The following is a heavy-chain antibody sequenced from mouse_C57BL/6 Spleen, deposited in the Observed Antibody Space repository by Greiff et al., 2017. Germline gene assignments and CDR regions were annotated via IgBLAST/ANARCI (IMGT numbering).Heavy chain of an antibody. CDR3: ARSPLYYYYDRGFDY. Sequence: EVKFIESGPGLAKPSQTLSLTCSVTGYSITSDYWNWIRKFPGNKLEYMGYISYSGSTYDNPSLKSRISITRDTSKNQYYLQLNSVTTEDTATYYCARSPLYYYYDRGFDYWGQGTTLTVSS. D-gene: IGHD2-4*01. J-gene: IGHJ2*01. CDR1: GYSITSDY. V-gene: IGHV3-8*01. CDR2: ISYSGST.